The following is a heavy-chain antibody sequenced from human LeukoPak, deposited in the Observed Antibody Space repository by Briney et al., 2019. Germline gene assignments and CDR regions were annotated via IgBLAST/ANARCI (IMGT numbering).Heavy chain of an antibody. Sequence: GASVKVSCKVSGYTLTELSMHWVRQAPGQGLEWMGWIDPNSGGTNYAQKFQGRVTMTRDTSISTAYMELSRLRSDDTAVYYCARDAAAGSNFDYWGQGTLVTVSS. CDR3: ARDAAAGSNFDY. D-gene: IGHD6-13*01. CDR2: IDPNSGGT. CDR1: GYTLTELS. J-gene: IGHJ4*02. V-gene: IGHV1-2*02.